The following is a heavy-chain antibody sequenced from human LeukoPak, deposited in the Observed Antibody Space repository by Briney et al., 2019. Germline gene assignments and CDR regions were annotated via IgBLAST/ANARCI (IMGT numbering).Heavy chain of an antibody. CDR3: ARGRNIVVVPAAPKRYFDY. CDR2: INHSGST. CDR1: GGSLSGYY. V-gene: IGHV4-34*01. Sequence: SETLSLTCAVYGGSLSGYYWSWIRQPPGKGLEWIGEINHSGSTNYNPSLKSRVTISVDTSKNQFSLKLSSVTAADTAVYYCARGRNIVVVPAAPKRYFDYWGQGTLVTVSS. D-gene: IGHD2-2*01. J-gene: IGHJ4*02.